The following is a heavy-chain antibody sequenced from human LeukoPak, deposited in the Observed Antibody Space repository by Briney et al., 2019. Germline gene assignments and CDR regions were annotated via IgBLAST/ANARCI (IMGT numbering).Heavy chain of an antibody. V-gene: IGHV3-74*01. J-gene: IGHJ4*02. CDR1: GFTFSRHW. CDR3: VRTTYGPEY. CDR2: ISGDGSST. D-gene: IGHD1-1*01. Sequence: GGSLRLSCAASGFTFSRHWMHWVRQAPGKGLAWVSRISGDGSSTSYADSVKGRFTIYRDNAKNTMYLQMNSLTVEDTAVYCCVRTTYGPEYWGQGTLVTVSS.